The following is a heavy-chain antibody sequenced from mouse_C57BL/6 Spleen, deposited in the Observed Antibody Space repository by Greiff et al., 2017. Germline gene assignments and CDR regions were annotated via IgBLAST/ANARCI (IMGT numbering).Heavy chain of an antibody. CDR2: IDPSDSET. Sequence: QVQLQQPGAELVRPGSSVKLSCKASGYPFTSYWMHWVKQRPIQGLEWIGNIDPSDSETHYNQKFKDKATLTVDKSSSTAYMQLSSLTSEDSAVYYCARKTAQALYCDYWGQGTTLTVSS. D-gene: IGHD3-2*02. J-gene: IGHJ2*01. CDR1: GYPFTSYW. V-gene: IGHV1-52*01. CDR3: ARKTAQALYCDY.